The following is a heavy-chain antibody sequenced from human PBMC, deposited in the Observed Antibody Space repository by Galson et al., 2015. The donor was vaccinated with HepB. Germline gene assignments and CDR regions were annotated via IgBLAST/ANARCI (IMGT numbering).Heavy chain of an antibody. V-gene: IGHV4-59*11. D-gene: IGHD3-10*01. CDR2: IYYSGST. J-gene: IGHJ3*02. Sequence: SETLSLTCSVSGDSISRHYWSWIRQPPGKGLEWIGYIYYSGSTNYNPSLNTRVTISVDKANNHLSLKLRSVTAADTAVYYCARGTVLDQWVGESDVFDIWGQGTVVTVSS. CDR3: ARGTVLDQWVGESDVFDI. CDR1: GDSISRHY.